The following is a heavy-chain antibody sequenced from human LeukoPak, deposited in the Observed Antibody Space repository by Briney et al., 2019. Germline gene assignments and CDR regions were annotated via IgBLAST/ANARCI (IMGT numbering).Heavy chain of an antibody. CDR3: ARRTVTTPQAGWFDP. J-gene: IGHJ5*02. Sequence: GESLKISCKGSGYSFTTYWIGWVRQMPGKGLEWMGIIYPGDSDARYSPSFQGQVTISADKSISTAYLQWSSLKASDTAMYYCARRTVTTPQAGWFDPWGQGTLVTVSS. D-gene: IGHD4-17*01. V-gene: IGHV5-51*01. CDR2: IYPGDSDA. CDR1: GYSFTTYW.